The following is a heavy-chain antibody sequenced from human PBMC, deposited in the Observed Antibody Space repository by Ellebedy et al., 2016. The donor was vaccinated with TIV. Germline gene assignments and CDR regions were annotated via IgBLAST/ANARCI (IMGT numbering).Heavy chain of an antibody. J-gene: IGHJ5*02. D-gene: IGHD6-19*01. CDR2: ISPSGGST. V-gene: IGHV1-46*01. Sequence: ASVKVSCKASGYTFIDYYIHWVRQAPGQGLEWMGMISPSGGSTNYAQKFQGRVTMTRDRSTSTVYMELSSLRFEDMAVYYCARSSGWYEWRPNWFDPWGQGTLVTVSS. CDR1: GYTFIDYY. CDR3: ARSSGWYEWRPNWFDP.